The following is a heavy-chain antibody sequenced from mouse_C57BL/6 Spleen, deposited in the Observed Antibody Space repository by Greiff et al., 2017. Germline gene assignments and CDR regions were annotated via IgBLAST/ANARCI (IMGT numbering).Heavy chain of an antibody. V-gene: IGHV1-22*01. CDR3: ASDYYGNYEAY. D-gene: IGHD2-1*01. J-gene: IGHJ3*01. CDR1: GYTFTDYN. Sequence: VQLQQSGPELVKPGASVKMSCKASGYTFTDYNMHWVKQSHGKSLEWIGYINPNNGGTSYNQKFKGQATLTVNKSSSTAYMELRSLTSEDSAVYYCASDYYGNYEAYWGQGTLVTVSA. CDR2: INPNNGGT.